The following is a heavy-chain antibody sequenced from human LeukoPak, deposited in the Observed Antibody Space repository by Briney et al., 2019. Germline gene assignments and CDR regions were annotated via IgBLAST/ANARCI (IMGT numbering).Heavy chain of an antibody. D-gene: IGHD3-3*01. CDR1: GGTFSIYA. J-gene: IGHJ6*03. Sequence: SVKVSCKASGGTFSIYAISWVRQAPGQGLEWMGGIIPIFGTANYAQKFQGRVTITTDESTSTAYMELSSLRSEDTAVYYCASGAIFGVVISGEYYYYMDVWGKGTTVTVSS. CDR2: IIPIFGTA. V-gene: IGHV1-69*05. CDR3: ASGAIFGVVISGEYYYYMDV.